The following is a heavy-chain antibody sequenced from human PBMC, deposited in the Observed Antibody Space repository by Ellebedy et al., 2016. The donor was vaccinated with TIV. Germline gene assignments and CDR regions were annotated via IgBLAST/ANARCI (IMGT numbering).Heavy chain of an antibody. J-gene: IGHJ3*02. CDR2: VYPGDSST. Sequence: KVSCKGSGYSFTTSWIGWVRQMPGKGLEFMGIVYPGDSSTRYSPSFQGQVTISADKSISTAYLQWSSLKASDTAMYYCARLSSGNDSFGIWGQGTVITVSS. CDR1: GYSFTTSW. V-gene: IGHV5-51*01. D-gene: IGHD4-23*01. CDR3: ARLSSGNDSFGI.